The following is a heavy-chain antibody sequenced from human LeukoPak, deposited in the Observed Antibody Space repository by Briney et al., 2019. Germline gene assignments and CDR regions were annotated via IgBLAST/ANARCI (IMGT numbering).Heavy chain of an antibody. CDR2: MNPNSGNT. CDR3: ARDVYCSSTSCYTGWFDP. CDR1: GYTFTSYD. V-gene: IGHV1-8*01. J-gene: IGHJ5*02. D-gene: IGHD2-2*02. Sequence: ASVKVSCKASGYTFTSYDINWVRQATGQGLEWMGWMNPNSGNTGYAQKFQGRVTMTRNTSISTAYMELSSLRSEDTAVYYCARDVYCSSTSCYTGWFDPWGQGTLVTVSS.